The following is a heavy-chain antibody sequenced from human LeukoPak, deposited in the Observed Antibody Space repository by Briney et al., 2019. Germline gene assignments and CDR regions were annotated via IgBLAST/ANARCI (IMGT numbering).Heavy chain of an antibody. V-gene: IGHV4-59*01. D-gene: IGHD5/OR15-5a*01. Sequence: PSETLSPTCTVSGGSISSFYWSWIRQPPGKGLEYIGYISYSETTSYNPSLKNRVTISVDTSNNQFSLKLTSVTAADTAVYYCARDKGLPQAFDIWGQGTLVTVSS. J-gene: IGHJ3*02. CDR3: ARDKGLPQAFDI. CDR1: GGSISSFY. CDR2: ISYSETT.